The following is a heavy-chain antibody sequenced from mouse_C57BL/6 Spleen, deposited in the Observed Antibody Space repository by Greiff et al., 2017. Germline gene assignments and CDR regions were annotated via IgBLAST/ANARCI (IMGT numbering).Heavy chain of an antibody. CDR2: IYPGDGDT. CDR1: GYAFSSSW. CDR3: ARCRGLGVFDY. D-gene: IGHD3-3*01. V-gene: IGHV1-82*01. Sequence: VQLQQSGPELVKPGASVKISCKASGYAFSSSWMNWVKQRPGKGLEWIGRIYPGDGDTNYNGKFKGKATLTADKSSSTAYMQLSSLTSEDSAVYFCARCRGLGVFDYWGQGTTLTVSS. J-gene: IGHJ2*01.